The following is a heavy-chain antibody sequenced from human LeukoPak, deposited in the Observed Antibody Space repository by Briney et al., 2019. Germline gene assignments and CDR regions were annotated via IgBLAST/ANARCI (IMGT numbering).Heavy chain of an antibody. Sequence: GGSLRLSCAASGFTFDGYGMSWVRQAPGKGLEWVSGINWNGGSTGYADSVKGRFTISRDNAKNSLYLQMNSLRAEDTALYYCARNTRDVVGGVEYYYYMDVWGKGTTVTVSS. CDR3: ARNTRDVVGGVEYYYYMDV. J-gene: IGHJ6*03. CDR1: GFTFDGYG. V-gene: IGHV3-20*04. CDR2: INWNGGST. D-gene: IGHD2-2*01.